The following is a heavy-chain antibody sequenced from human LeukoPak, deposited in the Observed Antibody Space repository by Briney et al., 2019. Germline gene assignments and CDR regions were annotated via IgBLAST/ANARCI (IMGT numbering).Heavy chain of an antibody. V-gene: IGHV4-59*01. D-gene: IGHD3-16*01. J-gene: IGHJ4*02. CDR3: ARERGSYVDY. CDR2: IYYSGIT. Sequence: PSETLSLTCTVSSDSISSYYWSWIRQPPGKGLEWIGYIYYSGITNYNPSLKSRVTILIDTSKNQFSLKLSSVTAADTAVYYCARERGSYVDYWGQGTLVTVSS. CDR1: SDSISSYY.